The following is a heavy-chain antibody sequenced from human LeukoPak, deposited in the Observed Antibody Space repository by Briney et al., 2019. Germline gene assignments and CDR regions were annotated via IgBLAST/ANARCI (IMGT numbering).Heavy chain of an antibody. D-gene: IGHD5-12*01. V-gene: IGHV3-30*02. J-gene: IGHJ4*02. CDR2: IRYDGSNK. Sequence: GGSLRLSCAASGFTFSSYSMNWVRQAPGKGLEWVAFIRYDGSNKYYADSVKGRFTISRDNSKNTLYLQMNSLRAEDTAVYYCAKDRGYSGYDYFDYWGQGTLVTVSS. CDR1: GFTFSSYS. CDR3: AKDRGYSGYDYFDY.